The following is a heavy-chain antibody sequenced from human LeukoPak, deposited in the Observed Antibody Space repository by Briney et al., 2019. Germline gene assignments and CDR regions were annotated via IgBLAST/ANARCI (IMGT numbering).Heavy chain of an antibody. CDR1: GFAFRSYE. CDR2: ISSSGTTV. V-gene: IGHV3-48*03. CDR3: ARSIIHWFDP. J-gene: IGHJ5*02. Sequence: GGSLRLSCAASGFAFRSYEMNWVRQAPGRGLEWVSYISSSGTTVYYADSVKGRFTISRDNAKNSLYLQMNSLRAKDTAVYYCARSIIHWFDPWGQGTLVTVSS.